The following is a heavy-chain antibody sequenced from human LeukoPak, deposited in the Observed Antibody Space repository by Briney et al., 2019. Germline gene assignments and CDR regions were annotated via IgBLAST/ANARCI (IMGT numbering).Heavy chain of an antibody. CDR2: IYHSGST. V-gene: IGHV4-38-2*02. J-gene: IGHJ5*02. D-gene: IGHD6-13*01. CDR1: GYSISSGYY. CDR3: ARGGYSSSWYHNWFDP. Sequence: SETLSLTCTVSGYSISSGYYWGWIRQPPGKGLEWIGSIYHSGSTYYNPSLKSRVTISVDTSKNQFSLKLSSVTAADTAVYYCARGGYSSSWYHNWFDPWGQGTLVTVSS.